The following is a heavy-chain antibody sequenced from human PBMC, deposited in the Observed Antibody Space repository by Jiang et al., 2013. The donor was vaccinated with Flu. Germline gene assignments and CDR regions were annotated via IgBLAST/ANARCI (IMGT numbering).Heavy chain of an antibody. CDR2: IYHSGST. CDR3: ARDVAFISSFAFYI. D-gene: IGHD3-10*01. V-gene: IGHV4-59*01. J-gene: IGHJ3*02. Sequence: GSGLVKPSETLSVTCSVSGDSISPYQWNWIRQPPGKGLEWIGYIYHSGSTNSNPSLKSRVTMSVDTSKNQFSLKLSSVTAADTAVYYCARDVAFISSFAFYIWGQGTMVAVSA. CDR1: GDSISPYQ.